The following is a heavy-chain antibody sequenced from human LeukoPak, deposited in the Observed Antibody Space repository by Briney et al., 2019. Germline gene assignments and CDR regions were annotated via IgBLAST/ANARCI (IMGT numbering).Heavy chain of an antibody. CDR1: GYSISSGYY. CDR2: IYHSGST. J-gene: IGHJ6*03. V-gene: IGHV4-38-2*01. Sequence: SETLSLTCAVSGYSISSGYYWGWIRQPPGKGLEWIGSIYHSGSTYYNPSLKSRVTISVDTSKNQFSLKLSSVTAADRAVYYCARVGGVGYYYYMDVWGKGTTVTVSS. D-gene: IGHD3-16*01. CDR3: ARVGGVGYYYYMDV.